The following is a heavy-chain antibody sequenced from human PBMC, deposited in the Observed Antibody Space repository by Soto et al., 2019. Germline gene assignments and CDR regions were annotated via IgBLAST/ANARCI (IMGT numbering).Heavy chain of an antibody. CDR1: GFTFSSYW. CDR2: IRDKANGFTT. J-gene: IGHJ6*02. CDR3: VRGSSRSRDPRYYFALDV. V-gene: IGHV3-72*01. Sequence: HPGGSLRLSCAASGFTFSSYWMSWVRQAPGKGLEWIGRIRDKANGFTTEYAASVNGRFSVSRDDSKNSVYLQMNDLQTEDMAIYYCVRGSSRSRDPRYYFALDVWGQGTTVTVSS. D-gene: IGHD2-2*01.